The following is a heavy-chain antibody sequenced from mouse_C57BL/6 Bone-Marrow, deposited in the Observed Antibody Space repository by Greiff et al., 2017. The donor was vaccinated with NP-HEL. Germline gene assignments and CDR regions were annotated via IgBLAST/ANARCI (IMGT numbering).Heavy chain of an antibody. CDR3: AIGSYYGSRGYWYFDV. Sequence: VQLQQPGAELVKPGASVKVSCKASGYTFTSYWMHWVKQRPGQGLEWIGRIHPSDSDTNYNQKFKGKATLIVDKSSSTAYMQLSSLTSEDAAVYYCAIGSYYGSRGYWYFDVWGTGTTVTVSS. CDR1: GYTFTSYW. CDR2: IHPSDSDT. V-gene: IGHV1-74*01. J-gene: IGHJ1*03. D-gene: IGHD1-1*01.